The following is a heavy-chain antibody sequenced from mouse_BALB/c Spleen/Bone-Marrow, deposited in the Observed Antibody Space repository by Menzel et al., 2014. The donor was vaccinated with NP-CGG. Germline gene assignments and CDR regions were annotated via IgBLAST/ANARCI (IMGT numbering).Heavy chain of an antibody. CDR1: GFSLTSYG. V-gene: IGHV2-9*02. D-gene: IGHD1-2*01. CDR3: ARRLRTGGYYAMDY. Sequence: QVQLKESGPGLVAPSQSLSITCTVSGFSLTSYGVHWVRQPPGKGLEWLGVIWAGGSTNYNSALMSRLSISKDNSKSQVSLKMNSLQTDDTAMYYCARRLRTGGYYAMDYWGQGTSVTVSS. CDR2: IWAGGST. J-gene: IGHJ4*01.